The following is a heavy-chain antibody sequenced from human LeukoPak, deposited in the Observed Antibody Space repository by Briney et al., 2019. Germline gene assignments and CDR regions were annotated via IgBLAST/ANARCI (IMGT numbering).Heavy chain of an antibody. J-gene: IGHJ4*02. CDR3: ARVTGYMVEDYFDY. D-gene: IGHD6-13*01. V-gene: IGHV4-59*01. CDR2: IYYSGST. Sequence: PSETLSLTCTVSGGSISSYYWSWIRQPPGKGLEWIGYIYYSGSTNYNPSLKSRVTISVDTSKNQFSLRLRSVTAADTAVYFCARVTGYMVEDYFDYWGQGTLVTVSS. CDR1: GGSISSYY.